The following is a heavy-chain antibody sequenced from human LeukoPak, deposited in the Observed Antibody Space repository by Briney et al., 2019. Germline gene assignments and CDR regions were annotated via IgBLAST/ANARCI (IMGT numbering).Heavy chain of an antibody. Sequence: GGSLRLSCAASGFTFSSYSMNWVRQAPGKGLEWVSSISSSSSYIYYADSVKGRFTISRDNAKNSLYLQMNSLRAEDTAVYYCARDRATSDGAFDIWGQGTMVTVSS. D-gene: IGHD2-21*01. CDR2: ISSSSSYI. CDR3: ARDRATSDGAFDI. CDR1: GFTFSSYS. J-gene: IGHJ3*02. V-gene: IGHV3-21*01.